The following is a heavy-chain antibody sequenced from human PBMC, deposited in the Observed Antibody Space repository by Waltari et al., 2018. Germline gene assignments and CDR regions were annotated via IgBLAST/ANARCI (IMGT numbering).Heavy chain of an antibody. CDR2: ISSSSSYT. Sequence: GLEWVSDISSSSSYTNYADSVKGRFTISRDSAKNSLYLHMNSLRAEDRAVYYCARRGGNSRYGYWYFDLWGRGTLVTVSS. D-gene: IGHD2-21*02. J-gene: IGHJ2*01. CDR3: ARRGGNSRYGYWYFDL. V-gene: IGHV3-11*06.